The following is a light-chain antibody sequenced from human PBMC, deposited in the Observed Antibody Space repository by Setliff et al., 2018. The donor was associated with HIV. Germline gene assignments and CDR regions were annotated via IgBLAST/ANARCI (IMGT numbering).Light chain of an antibody. J-gene: IGLJ1*01. CDR2: ENN. V-gene: IGLV1-51*01. CDR3: GTWDSGLNVYV. CDR1: SSNIGNNY. Sequence: QSVLTQPPSVSAAPGQKVTIPCSGSSSNIGNNYVSWYQQLPGTAPKLLIYENNKRPSGIPDRFSGSKSGTSATLGITGLQTGDEADYYCGTWDSGLNVYVFGTGTKVTVL.